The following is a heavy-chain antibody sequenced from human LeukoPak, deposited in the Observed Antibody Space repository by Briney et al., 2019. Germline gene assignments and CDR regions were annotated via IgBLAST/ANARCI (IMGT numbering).Heavy chain of an antibody. Sequence: GGSLRLSCAASGFTFSSYAMHWVRQAPGKGLEWVAVISYDGSNKYYADSVKGRFTISRDNSKNTLYLQMNSLRAEDTAVYYCARDRYDFWSGYYSNWGQGTLVTVSS. CDR2: ISYDGSNK. D-gene: IGHD3-3*01. CDR1: GFTFSSYA. J-gene: IGHJ4*02. CDR3: ARDRYDFWSGYYSN. V-gene: IGHV3-30-3*01.